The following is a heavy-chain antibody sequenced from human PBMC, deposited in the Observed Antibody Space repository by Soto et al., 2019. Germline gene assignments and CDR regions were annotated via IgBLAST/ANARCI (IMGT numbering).Heavy chain of an antibody. V-gene: IGHV3-33*01. J-gene: IGHJ6*02. CDR3: ARDRGIAVAGTGYYGMDV. D-gene: IGHD6-19*01. Sequence: QVQLVESGGGVVQPGRSLRLSCAASGFTFSSYGMHWVRQAPGKGLEWVAVIWYDGSNKYYADSVKGRFTISRDNSKNTLYRQMNSLRAEDTAVYYCARDRGIAVAGTGYYGMDVWGQGTTVTVSS. CDR1: GFTFSSYG. CDR2: IWYDGSNK.